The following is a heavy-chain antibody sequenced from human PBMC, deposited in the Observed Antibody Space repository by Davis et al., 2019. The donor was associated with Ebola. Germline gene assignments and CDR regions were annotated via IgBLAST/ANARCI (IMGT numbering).Heavy chain of an antibody. Sequence: SGPTLVKPTQTLTLTCTFSGFSLTTPGVGVGWIRQPPGKAPEWLTLIYWDDDKRYSPSLKSRLTITKDTSKNQVVLTMTHMDPVDTATYYCVHRFLTTTIDYGMDVWGQGTTVTVSS. CDR3: VHRFLTTTIDYGMDV. J-gene: IGHJ6*02. CDR2: IYWDDDK. CDR1: GFSLTTPGVG. D-gene: IGHD3-9*01. V-gene: IGHV2-5*02.